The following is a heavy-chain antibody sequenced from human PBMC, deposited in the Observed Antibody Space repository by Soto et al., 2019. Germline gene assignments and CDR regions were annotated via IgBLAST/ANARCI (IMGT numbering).Heavy chain of an antibody. D-gene: IGHD3-10*01. J-gene: IGHJ4*02. Sequence: GGSLRLSCAASGFTFNMYWMHWVRQAPGEGLEWGSRISDDDSRTDYAGSVKGRFTISRDNAKNTLYLQMNALRVEDTALYYCTRGPRTSSVGTGAFWGQGTLVTVSS. CDR1: GFTFNMYW. CDR2: ISDDDSRT. CDR3: TRGPRTSSVGTGAF. V-gene: IGHV3-74*01.